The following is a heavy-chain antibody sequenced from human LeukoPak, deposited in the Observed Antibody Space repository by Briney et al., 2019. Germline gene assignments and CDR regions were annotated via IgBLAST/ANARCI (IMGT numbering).Heavy chain of an antibody. Sequence: SETLSLTCTVSGGSISTYYWSWIRQPPGKGLEWIGYINYSGSTNYNPSLKSRVTISVDTSKNQFSLKLSSVTAADTAVYYCARLGSCTTSDYWGQGTLVTVSS. J-gene: IGHJ4*02. CDR1: GGSISTYY. V-gene: IGHV4-59*08. CDR2: INYSGST. CDR3: ARLGSCTTSDY. D-gene: IGHD2-2*01.